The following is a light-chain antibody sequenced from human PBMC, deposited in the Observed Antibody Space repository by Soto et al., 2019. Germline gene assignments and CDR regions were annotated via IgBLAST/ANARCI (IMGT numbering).Light chain of an antibody. CDR2: TAS. CDR3: QQSYSIPLT. J-gene: IGKJ2*01. Sequence: DIQMTQSPPSLSASVGDRVTITCRASQSISTYLNWYQQKPGKAPKLLIDTASSLQGGVPSRFSGSASGTDFTLTISSLQPEDFATYYCQQSYSIPLTFGQGTKLEIK. V-gene: IGKV1-39*01. CDR1: QSISTY.